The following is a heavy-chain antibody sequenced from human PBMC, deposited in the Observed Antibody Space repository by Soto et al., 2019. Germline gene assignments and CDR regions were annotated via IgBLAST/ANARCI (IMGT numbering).Heavy chain of an antibody. CDR3: ARNYDSSGYYTNWFDP. Sequence: SVKVSCKASGGTFSSYTISWVRQAPGQGLEWMGRIIPILGIANYAQKFQGRVTITADKSTSTAYMELSSLRSEDTAVYHCARNYDSSGYYTNWFDPWGQGTLVTVSS. J-gene: IGHJ5*02. D-gene: IGHD3-22*01. V-gene: IGHV1-69*02. CDR2: IIPILGIA. CDR1: GGTFSSYT.